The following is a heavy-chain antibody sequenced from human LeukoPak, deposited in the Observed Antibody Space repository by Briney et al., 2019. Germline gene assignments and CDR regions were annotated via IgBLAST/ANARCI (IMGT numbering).Heavy chain of an antibody. J-gene: IGHJ4*02. V-gene: IGHV3-74*01. Sequence: GGSLRLSCAASGFTFSNYAMAWVRQAPGKGLVWVSRINSDGSSTSYADSVKGRFTISRDNAKNTLYLQMNSLRAEDTAVYYCAVDSSGYYSGYWGQGTLVTVSS. CDR3: AVDSSGYYSGY. CDR1: GFTFSNYA. D-gene: IGHD3-22*01. CDR2: INSDGSST.